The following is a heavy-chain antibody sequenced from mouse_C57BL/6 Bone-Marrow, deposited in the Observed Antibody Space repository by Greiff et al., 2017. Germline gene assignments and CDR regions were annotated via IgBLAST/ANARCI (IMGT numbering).Heavy chain of an antibody. J-gene: IGHJ1*03. V-gene: IGHV14-3*01. CDR2: IDPANGNT. Sequence: DVQLQESVAELVRPGASVKLSCTASGFNIKNTYMHWVKQRPEQGLEWIGRIDPANGNTTYAPKFQGKATITADTSSNTAYLQLSSLTSEDTPIYYFARSGTTVVTTDCYVDVWGTGTTVTVSS. D-gene: IGHD1-1*01. CDR1: GFNIKNTY. CDR3: ARSGTTVVTTDCYVDV.